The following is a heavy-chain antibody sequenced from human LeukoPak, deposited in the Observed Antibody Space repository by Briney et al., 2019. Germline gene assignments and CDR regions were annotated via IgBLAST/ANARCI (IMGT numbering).Heavy chain of an antibody. CDR3: ARDLTDRMNWLDP. D-gene: IGHD2-21*02. CDR2: INPNSGGT. Sequence: GASVKVSCKASGYTFTGYYMHWVRQAPGQGLEWMGWINPNSGGTNYAQKFQGRVTMTRDTSISTAYMELSRLRSDDTAVYYCARDLTDRMNWLDPWGQGTLVTVSS. CDR1: GYTFTGYY. V-gene: IGHV1-2*02. J-gene: IGHJ5*02.